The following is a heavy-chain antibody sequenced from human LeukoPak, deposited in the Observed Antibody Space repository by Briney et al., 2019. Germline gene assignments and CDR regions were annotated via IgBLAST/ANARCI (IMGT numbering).Heavy chain of an antibody. D-gene: IGHD3-10*01. V-gene: IGHV4-39*07. J-gene: IGHJ4*02. CDR3: ARGTFNYYGSGSSSYYFDF. CDR1: GGSIRSSYYY. Sequence: SETLSLTCTVSGGSIRSSYYYWGWIRQPPGKGLEWIGSIYDSGSTYYNPSLKSRVTISVDTSKNQFSLKVSSVTAADTAVYYCARGTFNYYGSGSSSYYFDFWGQGTLVTVSS. CDR2: IYDSGST.